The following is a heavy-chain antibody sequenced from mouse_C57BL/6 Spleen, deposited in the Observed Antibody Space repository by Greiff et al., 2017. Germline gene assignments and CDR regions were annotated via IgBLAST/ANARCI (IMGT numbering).Heavy chain of an antibody. CDR2: INPNNGGT. Sequence: VQLKESGPELVKPGASVKMSCKASGYTFTDYNMHWVKQSHGKSLEWIGYINPNNGGTSYNQKFKGKATLTVNKSSSTAYMELRSLTSEDSAVXYCARESLSHPPFDDWGQGTTLTVSS. CDR3: ARESLSHPPFDD. CDR1: GYTFTDYN. J-gene: IGHJ2*01. V-gene: IGHV1-22*01.